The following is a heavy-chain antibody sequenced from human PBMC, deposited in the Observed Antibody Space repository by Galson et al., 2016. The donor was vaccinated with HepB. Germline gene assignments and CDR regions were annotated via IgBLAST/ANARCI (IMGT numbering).Heavy chain of an antibody. CDR1: GFTFSSYA. V-gene: IGHV3-23*01. J-gene: IGHJ6*02. CDR3: ATGGGRRSKYYGMDV. Sequence: SLRLSCAASGFTFSSYAMDWVRQAPRKGLEWVSAISRSGDATYYADSVKGRFTIFRDNAKNTVYLQMNSLSAEDTAVYYCATGGGRRSKYYGMDVWGQGTRVTVSS. D-gene: IGHD1-26*01. CDR2: ISRSGDAT.